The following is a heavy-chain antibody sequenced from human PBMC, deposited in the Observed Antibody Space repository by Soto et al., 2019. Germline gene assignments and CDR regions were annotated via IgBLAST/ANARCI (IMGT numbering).Heavy chain of an antibody. V-gene: IGHV4-4*07. J-gene: IGHJ3*01. CDR1: GGSISGYY. CDR2: IYASGNT. D-gene: IGHD4-17*01. Sequence: QVQLQESGPGLVKPSETLSLTCTVSGGSISGYYWSWIRQPAGKRLEWIGRIYASGNTNKNPSLKVRVPFSVEPSKNQFPWRRNSVTAATTAVYYCARVGRTRATVTTDAFDVWGQGTKVTVSS. CDR3: ARVGRTRATVTTDAFDV.